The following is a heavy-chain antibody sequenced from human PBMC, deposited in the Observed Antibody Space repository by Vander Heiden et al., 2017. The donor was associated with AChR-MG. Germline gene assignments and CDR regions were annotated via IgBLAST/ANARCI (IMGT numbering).Heavy chain of an antibody. CDR1: GGTFSSYA. CDR3: ARVPRGYSYGYVNWFDP. V-gene: IGHV1-69*01. D-gene: IGHD5-18*01. CDR2: IIPIFGTA. J-gene: IGHJ5*02. Sequence: QVQLVQSGAEVKKPGSSVKVSCKASGGTFSSYAISWVRQAPGQGLEWMGGIIPIFGTANYAQKFQGRVTITADESTSTAYMELSSLRSEDTAVYYCARVPRGYSYGYVNWFDPWGQGTLVTVSS.